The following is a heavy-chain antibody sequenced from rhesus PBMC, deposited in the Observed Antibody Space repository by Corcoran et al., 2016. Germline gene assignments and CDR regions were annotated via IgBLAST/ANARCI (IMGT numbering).Heavy chain of an antibody. V-gene: IGHV4-80*01. Sequence: QVQLQASGPGLVKPSEPLSLTCTVSVASFTSDWWTGISQSPGKGRAWRGEINGESGKTNYHPSCKSRITISKDASKNQFSLNLNSVTAADTAMYYCTRAPSGWGAAYWGQGVLVTVSS. J-gene: IGHJ4*01. D-gene: IGHD2-21*01. CDR3: TRAPSGWGAAY. CDR2: INGESGKT. CDR1: VASFTSDW.